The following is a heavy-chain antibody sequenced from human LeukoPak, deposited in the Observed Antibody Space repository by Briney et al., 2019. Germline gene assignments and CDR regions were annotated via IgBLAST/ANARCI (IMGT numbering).Heavy chain of an antibody. CDR3: ARTLFDYDILTGYLYYFDY. D-gene: IGHD3-9*01. V-gene: IGHV4-59*12. J-gene: IGHJ4*02. Sequence: KPSETLSLTCTVSGGSISSYYWSWIRQPPGKGLEWIGSIYYSGSTYYNPSLKSRVTISVDTSKNQFSLKLSSVTAADTAVYYCARTLFDYDILTGYLYYFDYWGQGTLVTVSS. CDR2: IYYSGST. CDR1: GGSISSYY.